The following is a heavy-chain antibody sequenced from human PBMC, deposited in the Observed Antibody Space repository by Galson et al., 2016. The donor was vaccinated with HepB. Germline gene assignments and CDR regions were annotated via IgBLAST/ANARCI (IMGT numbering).Heavy chain of an antibody. V-gene: IGHV4-31*03. D-gene: IGHD6-25*01. Sequence: TLSLTCTVSGGSITSGDYFWNWIRQHPGKGLEWIGYIYTSVTTHYTPSLKSRVTMAVDTSKNQFSLKVNPVTAAATAVYYCARAAAVSVTESGVVRLDAFDIWGQGTMVTVSS. CDR1: GGSITSGDYF. CDR2: IYTSVTT. CDR3: ARAAAVSVTESGVVRLDAFDI. J-gene: IGHJ3*02.